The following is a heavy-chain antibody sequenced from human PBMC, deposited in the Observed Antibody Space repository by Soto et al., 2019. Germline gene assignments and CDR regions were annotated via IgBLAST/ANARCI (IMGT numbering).Heavy chain of an antibody. V-gene: IGHV3-9*01. CDR1: GFTFDDYA. J-gene: IGHJ3*02. D-gene: IGHD1-1*01. CDR2: ISWNSGSI. Sequence: GGSLRLSCAASGFTFDDYAMHWVRQARGKGLEWVSGISWNSGSIGYAGSVRGRFTISRDNAKNSLYLQMNSLRAEDTALYYCAKDISVLQFDAFDIWGQGTMATVSS. CDR3: AKDISVLQFDAFDI.